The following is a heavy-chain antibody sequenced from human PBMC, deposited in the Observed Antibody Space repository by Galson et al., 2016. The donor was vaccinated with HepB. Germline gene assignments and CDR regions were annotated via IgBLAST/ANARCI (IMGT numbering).Heavy chain of an antibody. CDR3: ARPLCGGDCFIPAYYFDY. V-gene: IGHV3-23*01. D-gene: IGHD2-21*02. CDR1: GFTFSRFW. Sequence: SLRLSCAASGFTFSRFWMHWVRQAPGKGLEWVSTITGRGTSTYYADSVEGRFTISRDNSKSIAYLQMNSLKTEDTAVYYCARPLCGGDCFIPAYYFDYWGQGTLVTVSS. CDR2: ITGRGTST. J-gene: IGHJ4*02.